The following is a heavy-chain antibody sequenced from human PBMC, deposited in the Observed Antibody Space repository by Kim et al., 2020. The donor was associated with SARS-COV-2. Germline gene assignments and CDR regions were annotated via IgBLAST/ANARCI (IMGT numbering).Heavy chain of an antibody. V-gene: IGHV3-15*01. Sequence: GGSLRLSCAASGFTFSNAWMSWVRQAPGKGLEWVGRIKSKTDGGTTDYAAPVKGRFTISRDDSKNTLYLQMNSLKTEDTAVYYCTAAYSSSAESDAFDIWGQGTMVTVSS. J-gene: IGHJ3*02. CDR2: IKSKTDGGTT. D-gene: IGHD6-13*01. CDR1: GFTFSNAW. CDR3: TAAYSSSAESDAFDI.